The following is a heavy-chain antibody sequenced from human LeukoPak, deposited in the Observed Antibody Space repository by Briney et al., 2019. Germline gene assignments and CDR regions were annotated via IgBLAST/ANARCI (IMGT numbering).Heavy chain of an antibody. Sequence: GGSLRLSCAASGFTFSSYEVNWVRQAPGKGLEWVSYISSSGSTIYYADSVKGRFTISRDNAKNSLYLQMNSLRAEDTAVYYCARAKPKNMVRGLIMRRESRYYFDYWGQGTLVTVSS. V-gene: IGHV3-48*03. D-gene: IGHD3-10*01. CDR2: ISSSGSTI. J-gene: IGHJ4*02. CDR3: ARAKPKNMVRGLIMRRESRYYFDY. CDR1: GFTFSSYE.